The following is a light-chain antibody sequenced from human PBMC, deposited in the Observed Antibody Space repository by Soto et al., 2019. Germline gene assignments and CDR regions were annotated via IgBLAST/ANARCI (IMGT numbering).Light chain of an antibody. J-gene: IGLJ1*01. CDR2: DVS. CDR3: GSYTSSNTYV. CDR1: SSDVGGYNY. V-gene: IGLV2-14*01. Sequence: QSALTQPASVSGSLGQSITISCTGTSSDVGGYNYVSWYQQHPGKAPKLMIFDVSNRPSGVSTRFSGSKSGNTASLTISGLQAEDEADYYFGSYTSSNTYVFGTGTKLT.